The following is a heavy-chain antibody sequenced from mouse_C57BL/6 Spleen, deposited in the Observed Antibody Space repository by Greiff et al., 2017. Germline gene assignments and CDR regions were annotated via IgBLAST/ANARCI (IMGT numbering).Heavy chain of an antibody. J-gene: IGHJ1*03. CDR2: IDPSDSET. V-gene: IGHV1-52*01. Sequence: VQLQQPGAELVRPGSSVKLSCKASGYTFTSYWMHWVKQRPIQGLEWIGNIDPSDSETHYNQKFKDKATLTVDKSSSTAYMQLSSLTSEDSAVYYCARFDYYGSRGYFDVWGTGTTVTVSS. CDR1: GYTFTSYW. CDR3: ARFDYYGSRGYFDV. D-gene: IGHD1-1*01.